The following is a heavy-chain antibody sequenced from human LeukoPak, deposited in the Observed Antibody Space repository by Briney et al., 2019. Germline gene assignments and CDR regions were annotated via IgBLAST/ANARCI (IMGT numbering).Heavy chain of an antibody. CDR1: GGSFSGYY. CDR3: ARPHLRRDYYYYYGMDV. CDR2: INHSGST. J-gene: IGHJ6*04. V-gene: IGHV4-34*01. Sequence: SETLSLTCAVYGGSFSGYYWSWIRQPPGKGLEWIGEINHSGSTNHNPSLKSRVTVSVDTSKNQFSLKLSSVTAADTAVYYCARPHLRRDYYYYYGMDVWGKGTTVTVSS.